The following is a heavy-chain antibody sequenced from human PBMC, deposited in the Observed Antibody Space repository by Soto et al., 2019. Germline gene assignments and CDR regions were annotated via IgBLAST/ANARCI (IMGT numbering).Heavy chain of an antibody. J-gene: IGHJ4*02. D-gene: IGHD2-15*01. V-gene: IGHV3-23*01. CDR2: VSIGGST. Sequence: ESGGGLVQPEGSLRLSCAASGFTFSSYAMGWVRQGPGKGLEWVAVVSIGGSTHYADSVRGRFTISRDNSKNTLSLQMNSLTAEVTAVYFCAKRRGAGGHFDYWGQGALVTVSS. CDR3: AKRRGAGGHFDY. CDR1: GFTFSSYA.